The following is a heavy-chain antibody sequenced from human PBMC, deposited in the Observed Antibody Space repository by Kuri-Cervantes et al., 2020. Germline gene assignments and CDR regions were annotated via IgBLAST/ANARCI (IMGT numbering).Heavy chain of an antibody. CDR1: GGTFSSYA. D-gene: IGHD2-15*01. CDR2: IIPIFGTA. J-gene: IGHJ5*02. Sequence: SVKVSCKASGGTFSSYAISWVRQAPGQGLEWMGGIIPIFGTANYAQKFQGRVTITADKSTSTAYMELSSLRSEDTAVHYCARQLPYAGEVVAATYNWFDPWGQGTLVTVSS. CDR3: ARQLPYAGEVVAATYNWFDP. V-gene: IGHV1-69*06.